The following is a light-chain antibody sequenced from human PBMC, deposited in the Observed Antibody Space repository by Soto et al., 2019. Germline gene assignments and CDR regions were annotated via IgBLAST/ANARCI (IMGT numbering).Light chain of an antibody. CDR2: DVS. CDR3: SSFKTSTTYV. J-gene: IGLJ1*01. CDR1: SSDIGGYNS. Sequence: QSALTQPASVSGSPGQSITISCTGTSSDIGGYNSVSWYQQHPGKAPQLMIFDVSRRPSGVSNRFSGSMSANTASLTISGLQTEDEADYYCSSFKTSTTYVFGTGTKVTVL. V-gene: IGLV2-14*03.